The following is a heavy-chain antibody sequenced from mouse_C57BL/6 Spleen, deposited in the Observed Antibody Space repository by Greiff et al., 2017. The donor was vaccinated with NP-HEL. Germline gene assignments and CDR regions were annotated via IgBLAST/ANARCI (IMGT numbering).Heavy chain of an antibody. CDR3: ARRGELAWFAY. CDR2: IYPGDGDT. CDR1: GYAFSSYW. J-gene: IGHJ3*01. Sequence: VQLQQSGAELVKPGASVKISCKASGYAFSSYWMNWVKQRPGTGLEWIGQIYPGDGDTNYNGKFKGKATLTADKSSSSAYMQLSSLPSEDSSVYFCARRGELAWFAYWGQGTLVTVSA. V-gene: IGHV1-80*01.